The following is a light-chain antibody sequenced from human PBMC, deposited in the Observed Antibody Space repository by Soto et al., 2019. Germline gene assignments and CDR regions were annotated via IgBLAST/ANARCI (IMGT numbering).Light chain of an antibody. J-gene: IGKJ1*01. CDR2: DAS. CDR3: QQYQSYLWT. CDR1: QSISSW. V-gene: IGKV1-5*01. Sequence: DIQMTQSPSTLSASVGDRVTITCRASQSISSWLAWYQQKPGKAPKLLIYDASSLESGVPSRFSGSGSGTEFTLTISSLQPDDFATYYCQQYQSYLWTFGQGTKVEIK.